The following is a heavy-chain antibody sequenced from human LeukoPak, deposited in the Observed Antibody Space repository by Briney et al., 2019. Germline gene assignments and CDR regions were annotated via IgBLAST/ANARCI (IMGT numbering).Heavy chain of an antibody. J-gene: IGHJ4*01. Sequence: PGGSLRLSCAVSGFTFGSRGMHWVRQAPGQGLVLVALIKDDGSTTNYADSVKGRFTAYRDDAKNTVYLQMSSLRAEDTAVYYCHPLAYVTNWGQGTLVTVYS. V-gene: IGHV3-74*01. CDR2: IKDDGSTT. CDR1: GFTFGSRG. CDR3: HPLAYVTN. D-gene: IGHD2-8*01.